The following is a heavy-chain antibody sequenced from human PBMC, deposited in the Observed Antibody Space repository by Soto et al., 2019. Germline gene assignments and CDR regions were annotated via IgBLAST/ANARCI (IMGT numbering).Heavy chain of an antibody. V-gene: IGHV3-23*01. CDR2: LSSGGGTT. CDR1: GFVFNNYA. Sequence: GGSLRLSCAASGFVFNNYAMSWVRQAPGKGLEWVATLSSGGGTTYYTDSVKGRFTISRDNSMNLLYLQMNSLRADDTAVYYCAKDGDWYDFSTGYYSRGNYFDYWGQGTLVTVSS. CDR3: AKDGDWYDFSTGYYSRGNYFDY. J-gene: IGHJ4*02. D-gene: IGHD3-3*01.